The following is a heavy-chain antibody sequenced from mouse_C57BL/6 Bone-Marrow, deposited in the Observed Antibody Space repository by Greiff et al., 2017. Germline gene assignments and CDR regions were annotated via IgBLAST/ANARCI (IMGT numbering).Heavy chain of an antibody. CDR3: ARRGNYDYAMDY. CDR1: GFTFSDYY. CDR2: ISNGGGST. J-gene: IGHJ4*01. D-gene: IGHD2-1*01. Sequence: EVKLEESGGGLVQPGGSLKLSCAASGFTFSDYYMYWVRQTPEKRLEWVAYISNGGGSTYYPDTVKGRFTISSDNAKNTLYLQMSRLKSEDTAMYYCARRGNYDYAMDYWGQGTSVTVSS. V-gene: IGHV5-12*01.